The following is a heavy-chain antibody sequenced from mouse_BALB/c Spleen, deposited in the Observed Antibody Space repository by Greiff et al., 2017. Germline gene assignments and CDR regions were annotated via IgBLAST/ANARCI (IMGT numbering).Heavy chain of an antibody. D-gene: IGHD1-2*01. J-gene: IGHJ4*01. Sequence: VQLQQSGAELAKPGASVKMSCKASGYTFTSYWMHWVKQRPGQGLEWIGYINPSNGYTEYNQKFKDKATLTADKSSSTAYMQLSSLTSEDSAVYYCARVLLRLRAMDYWGQGTSVTVSA. CDR1: GYTFTSYW. CDR2: INPSNGYT. CDR3: ARVLLRLRAMDY. V-gene: IGHV1-7*01.